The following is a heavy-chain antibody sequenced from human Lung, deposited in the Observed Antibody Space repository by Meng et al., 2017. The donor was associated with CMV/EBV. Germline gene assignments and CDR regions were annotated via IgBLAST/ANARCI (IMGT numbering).Heavy chain of an antibody. V-gene: IGHV3-21*01. CDR2: ISNSGAYI. CDR3: TRDVSPRSSAYFAIYYFYALDV. CDR1: GFTFSSYS. D-gene: IGHD2-21*01. Sequence: GXXRLSCAASGFTFSSYSMNWVRQAPGKGLEWVSSISNSGAYIYYADSVKGRFSISRDNAQNSLYLHMNSLRAEDTAVYYCTRDVSPRSSAYFAIYYFYALDVWGQGXAVTVSS. J-gene: IGHJ6*02.